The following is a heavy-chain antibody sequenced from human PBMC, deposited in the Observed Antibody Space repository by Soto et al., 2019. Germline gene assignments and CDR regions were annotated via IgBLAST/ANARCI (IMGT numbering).Heavy chain of an antibody. Sequence: SETLSLTCAVSGGSISSGGYSWSWIRQPPGKGLEWIGHIYHSGSTYYNPSLKSRVTISVDRSKNQFSLKLSSVTAADTAVYYCARNYYDSSGYDYWGQGTLVTVSS. D-gene: IGHD3-22*01. CDR2: IYHSGST. J-gene: IGHJ4*02. V-gene: IGHV4-30-2*01. CDR3: ARNYYDSSGYDY. CDR1: GGSISSGGYS.